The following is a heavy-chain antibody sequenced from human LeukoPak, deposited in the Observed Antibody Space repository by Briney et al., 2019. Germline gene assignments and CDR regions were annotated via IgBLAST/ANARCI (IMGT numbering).Heavy chain of an antibody. V-gene: IGHV4-59*01. J-gene: IGHJ4*02. CDR3: ARRGYFDS. D-gene: IGHD3-10*01. CDR2: IYYSGST. Sequence: SETLSLTCTVSGGSISSYYWSWIRQPPGKGLEWIGYIYYSGSTHYNPSLKSRVTISVDTSKNQFSLNLSSVTAADTAIYYCARRGYFDSWGQGSLVTVSS. CDR1: GGSISSYY.